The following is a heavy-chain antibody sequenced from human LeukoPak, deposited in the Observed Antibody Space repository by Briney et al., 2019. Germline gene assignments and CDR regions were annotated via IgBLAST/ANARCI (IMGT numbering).Heavy chain of an antibody. J-gene: IGHJ6*03. CDR1: GFTFSDYY. D-gene: IGHD3-3*01. CDR2: ISSSNSTM. CDR3: ARASVWSGLQYFYYYYMDV. V-gene: IGHV3-11*04. Sequence: GGSLRLSCAASGFTFSDYYMTWIRQAPGKGLEWVSYISSSNSTMYYADSVKGRFTISRDNAKNSLYLQMNSLRAEDTAVYYCARASVWSGLQYFYYYYMDVWGKGTTVTVSS.